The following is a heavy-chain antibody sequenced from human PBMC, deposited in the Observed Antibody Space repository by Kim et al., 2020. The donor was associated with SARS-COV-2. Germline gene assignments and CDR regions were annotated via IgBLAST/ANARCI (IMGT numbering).Heavy chain of an antibody. CDR1: GYTFTSYA. J-gene: IGHJ5*02. V-gene: IGHV1-3*01. CDR2: INAGNGNT. D-gene: IGHD3-10*01. CDR3: AREASITMVRGVIITNWFDP. Sequence: ASVKVSCKASGYTFTSYAMHWVRQAPGQRLEWMGWINAGNGNTKYSQKFQGRVTITRDTSASTAYMELSSLRSEDTAVYYCAREASITMVRGVIITNWFDPWGQGTLVTVSS.